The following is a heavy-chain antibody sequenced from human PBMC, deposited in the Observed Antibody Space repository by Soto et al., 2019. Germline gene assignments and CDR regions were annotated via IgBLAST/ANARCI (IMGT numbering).Heavy chain of an antibody. J-gene: IGHJ4*02. CDR3: AREPFYGDQRWSLEY. Sequence: HPSTVSGGYGRGRSYCWSWKQQPPGKGLEWIGYIYYSGSTNYNPSLKSRVTISVDTSKNQFSLKLSSVTAADTAVYYCAREPFYGDQRWSLEYWGQAALVTVAS. CDR1: GGYGRGRSYC. CDR2: IYYSGST. V-gene: IGHV4-61*01. D-gene: IGHD4-17*01.